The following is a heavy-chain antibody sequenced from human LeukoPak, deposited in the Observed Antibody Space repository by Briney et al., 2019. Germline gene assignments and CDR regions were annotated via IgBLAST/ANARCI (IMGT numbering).Heavy chain of an antibody. CDR2: INHSGST. Sequence: SETLSLTCAVYGGSFSGYYWSWIRQPPGKGLEWIGEINHSGSTNYNPSLKSRVTISVDTSKNQFSLKLSSVTAADTAVYYCASSLYSSSPYYYYYYGMDDWGQGTTVTVSS. CDR1: GGSFSGYY. V-gene: IGHV4-34*01. CDR3: ASSLYSSSPYYYYYYGMDD. J-gene: IGHJ6*02. D-gene: IGHD6-6*01.